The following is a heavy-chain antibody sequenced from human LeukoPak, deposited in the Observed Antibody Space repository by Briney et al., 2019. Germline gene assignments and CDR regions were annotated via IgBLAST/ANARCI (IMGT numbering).Heavy chain of an antibody. V-gene: IGHV3-23*01. J-gene: IGHJ4*02. CDR1: GFTFSNYA. CDR3: AKGLYGCTSTSCYILDY. D-gene: IGHD2-2*02. CDR2: ISGSGGST. Sequence: PGGSLRLSCEASGFTFSNYAMTWGRQAPGKGLEWVSAISGSGGSTSYADSVKGRFTVSRDNSKNTLYLLMNGLRAEDTAVYYCAKGLYGCTSTSCYILDYWGQGTLVTVSS.